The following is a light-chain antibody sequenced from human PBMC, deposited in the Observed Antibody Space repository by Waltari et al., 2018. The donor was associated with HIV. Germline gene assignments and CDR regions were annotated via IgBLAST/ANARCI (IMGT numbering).Light chain of an antibody. CDR3: QQSYSTPLT. CDR1: QSISSY. V-gene: IGKV1-39*01. J-gene: IGKJ4*01. Sequence: DIVMTQSPDSLSASVGDRVNITCRASQSISSYLNWYQQKPGKAPKLLIYAASSLQSGVPSRFSGSGSGTDFTLTISSLQPEDFATYYCQQSYSTPLTFGGGTKVEIK. CDR2: AAS.